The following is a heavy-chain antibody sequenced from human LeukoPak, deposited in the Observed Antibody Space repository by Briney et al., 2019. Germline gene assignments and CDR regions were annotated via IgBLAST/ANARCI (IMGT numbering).Heavy chain of an antibody. CDR2: IIPIFGTA. J-gene: IGHJ4*02. CDR3: ASLEGLGELSFDY. CDR1: GGTFSSYA. V-gene: IGHV1-69*13. Sequence: SVKVSCKASGGTFSSYAISWVRQAPGQGLEWMGGIIPIFGTANYAQKFQGRVTITADESTSTAYMELSSLRSEDTAVYYCASLEGLGELSFDYWGQGTLVTVSS. D-gene: IGHD3-16*02.